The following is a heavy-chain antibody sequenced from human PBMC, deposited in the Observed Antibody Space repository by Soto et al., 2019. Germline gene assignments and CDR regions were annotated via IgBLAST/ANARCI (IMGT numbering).Heavy chain of an antibody. CDR2: IWYDGSNQ. CDR1: GFTFSSYG. J-gene: IGHJ4*02. V-gene: IGHV3-33*01. Sequence: QVQLVESGGGVVQPGRSLRLSCAASGFTFSSYGMHWVRQAPGKGLEWVAVIWYDGSNQYYADSVKGRFTISRDNSKNTLYLQMNSLRAEDTPVYYCARDLRTYPCGGDCLFDYWGQGTLVTVSS. D-gene: IGHD2-21*02. CDR3: ARDLRTYPCGGDCLFDY.